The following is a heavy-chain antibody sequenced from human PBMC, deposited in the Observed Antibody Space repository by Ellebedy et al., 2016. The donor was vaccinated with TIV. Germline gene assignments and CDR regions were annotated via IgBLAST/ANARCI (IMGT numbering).Heavy chain of an antibody. J-gene: IGHJ4*02. CDR3: AKEIGGHSYGAFDN. CDR1: GFSLRSYA. Sequence: GESLKISCAASGFSLRSYAMSWVRQAPGKGLEWVSAISSDGGSTFYADSVKGRFTMSRDISRDSLYLQMNSLRAEDTAVYYCAKEIGGHSYGAFDNWGQGTLVTVSS. CDR2: ISSDGGST. V-gene: IGHV3-23*01. D-gene: IGHD5-18*01.